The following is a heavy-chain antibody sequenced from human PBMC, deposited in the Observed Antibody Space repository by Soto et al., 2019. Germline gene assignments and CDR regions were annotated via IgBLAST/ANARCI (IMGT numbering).Heavy chain of an antibody. V-gene: IGHV1-58*01. Sequence: QMQLVQSGPEVKKPGTSVKVSCKASGFTFTSSAVQWVRQARGQRLEWIGWIVVGSGNTNYAQKFQERVTITRDRSTSTTYRELSSLRSEDTAVYYCAADAAARPFYYYYGMDVWGQGTTVTVSS. J-gene: IGHJ6*02. CDR1: GFTFTSSA. CDR3: AADAAARPFYYYYGMDV. D-gene: IGHD6-6*01. CDR2: IVVGSGNT.